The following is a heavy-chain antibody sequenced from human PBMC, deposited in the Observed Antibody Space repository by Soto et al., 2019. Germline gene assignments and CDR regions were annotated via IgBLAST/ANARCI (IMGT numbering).Heavy chain of an antibody. J-gene: IGHJ4*02. CDR3: FRDRWLRLGGDY. CDR1: GFTFSDYA. CDR2: ISYDGTNK. D-gene: IGHD3-9*01. Sequence: QVQLVESGGGVVQPGRSLRLSCAASGFTFSDYAMHWVRQTPGKGLEWVALISYDGTNKYYADSVKGRFTISRDNSKNTLYLQMDSLRAEDTAVYYCFRDRWLRLGGDYWGQGNLVTVSS. V-gene: IGHV3-30-3*01.